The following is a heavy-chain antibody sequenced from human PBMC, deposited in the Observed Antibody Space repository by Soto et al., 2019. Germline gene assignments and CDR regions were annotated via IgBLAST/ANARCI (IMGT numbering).Heavy chain of an antibody. CDR2: ISYDGSNK. D-gene: IGHD2-21*02. V-gene: IGHV3-30-3*01. J-gene: IGHJ2*01. CDR3: ARGTEALNWYFDL. CDR1: GFTFSSYA. Sequence: QVQLVESGGGVVQPGRSLRLSCAASGFTFSSYAMHWVRQAPGKGLEWVAVISYDGSNKYYADSAKGRFTISRDNSKNTLYLQMNSLRAEDTAVYYCARGTEALNWYFDLWGRGTLVTVSS.